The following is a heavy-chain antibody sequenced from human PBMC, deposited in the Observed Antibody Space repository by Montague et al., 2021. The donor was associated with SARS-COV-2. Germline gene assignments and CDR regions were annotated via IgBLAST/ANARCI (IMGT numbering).Heavy chain of an antibody. V-gene: IGHV2-70*13. CDR3: ARMGYPKYDWFDP. CDR1: GFSLNNRLG. CDR2: IDWDDNK. J-gene: IGHJ5*02. Sequence: PALVKPTQTLTLTCTVSGFSLNNRLGVTWVRQPPGKALEWLGHIDWDDNKYYNPSLKTRLSISKDTSKNQVVLIMTNMDPVDTATYYCARMGYPKYDWFDPWGPGTLVTVSS. D-gene: IGHD2-2*01.